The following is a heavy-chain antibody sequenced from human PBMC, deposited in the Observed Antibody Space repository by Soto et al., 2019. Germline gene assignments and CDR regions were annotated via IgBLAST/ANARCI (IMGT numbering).Heavy chain of an antibody. Sequence: ASVKVSCKASGGTLSSYAISWVRQAPGQGLEWMGGIIPIFGTANYAQKFQGRVTITADESTSTAYMELSSLRSEDTAVYYCARSFDFWSGFTFDPWGQGTLVTVSS. CDR1: GGTLSSYA. V-gene: IGHV1-69*13. CDR2: IIPIFGTA. D-gene: IGHD3-3*01. CDR3: ARSFDFWSGFTFDP. J-gene: IGHJ5*02.